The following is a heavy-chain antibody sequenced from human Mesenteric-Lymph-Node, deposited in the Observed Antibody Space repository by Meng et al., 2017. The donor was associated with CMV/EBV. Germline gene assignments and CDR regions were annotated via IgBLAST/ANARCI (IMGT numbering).Heavy chain of an antibody. D-gene: IGHD3-3*01. Sequence: KVSCKASGGTFSSYAVNWVRQATGQGLEWMGWMNPNSGNTGYAQKFQGRVTMTWNTSISTAYMELSSLRSEDTAVYYCARPSNFWSGYSYFYGMDVWGQGTTVTVSS. CDR3: ARPSNFWSGYSYFYGMDV. V-gene: IGHV1-8*02. CDR1: GGTFSSYA. CDR2: MNPNSGNT. J-gene: IGHJ6*02.